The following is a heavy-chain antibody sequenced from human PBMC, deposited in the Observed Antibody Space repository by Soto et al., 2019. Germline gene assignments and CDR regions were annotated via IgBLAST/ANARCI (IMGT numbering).Heavy chain of an antibody. Sequence: QVQLQESGPGLVKPSETLSLTCTVSGGSISSYYWSWIRQPPGKGLEWIGYIYYSGSTNYNPSLKSRVTISVDTSKNHFSLKLSSVTAADTAVYYCARRGVWSRAYYFDYWGQGTLVTVSS. D-gene: IGHD2-21*01. CDR1: GGSISSYY. CDR3: ARRGVWSRAYYFDY. V-gene: IGHV4-59*08. J-gene: IGHJ4*02. CDR2: IYYSGST.